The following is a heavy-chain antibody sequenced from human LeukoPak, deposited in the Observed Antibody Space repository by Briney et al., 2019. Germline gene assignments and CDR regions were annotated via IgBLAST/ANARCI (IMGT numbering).Heavy chain of an antibody. CDR1: GFTFSNAW. V-gene: IGHV3-15*01. D-gene: IGHD3-10*01. Sequence: GGSLRLSCAASGFTFSNAWMSWVRQAPGKGLEWVGRIKSKTDGGTTDYAAPVKGRFTISRDDSKNSVYLQMNNLRVEDTALYFCARARYYFDSAIARQGFDPWGQGTLVIVSS. CDR3: ARARYYFDSAIARQGFDP. J-gene: IGHJ5*02. CDR2: IKSKTDGGTT.